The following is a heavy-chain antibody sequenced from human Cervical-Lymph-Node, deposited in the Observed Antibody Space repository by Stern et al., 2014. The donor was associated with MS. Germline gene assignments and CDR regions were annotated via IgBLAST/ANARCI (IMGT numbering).Heavy chain of an antibody. Sequence: VQLVESGPGLVKPSRTLSLTCTVSGGSISSSGYYWSWIRQPADKGLEWIGRIHDSGSTYYNPSLKSRVTISMDTAKNQFSLKLPSVTAADTAVYYCATTRWDLFTWNWFDPWGQGTLVTVSS. J-gene: IGHJ5*02. D-gene: IGHD1-26*01. V-gene: IGHV4-61*02. CDR1: GGSISSSGYY. CDR3: ATTRWDLFTWNWFDP. CDR2: IHDSGST.